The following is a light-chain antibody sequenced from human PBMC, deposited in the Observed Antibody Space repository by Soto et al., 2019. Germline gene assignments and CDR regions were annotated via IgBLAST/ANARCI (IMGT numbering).Light chain of an antibody. CDR1: PGIRNY. CDR2: AAS. CDR3: RHSSRVPV. Sequence: DSQMTQSPPSLYASVGDRVTITCRASPGIRNYVAWYQQIPGKAPKLLIYAASTLQSGVPSRFSGSGSGTDFTLTINGLEPEDVATSYCRHSSRVPVFGPGTKVDIK. V-gene: IGKV1-27*01. J-gene: IGKJ3*01.